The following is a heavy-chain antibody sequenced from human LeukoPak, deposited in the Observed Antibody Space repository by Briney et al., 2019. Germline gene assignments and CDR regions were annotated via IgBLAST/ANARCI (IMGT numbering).Heavy chain of an antibody. Sequence: GGSLRLSCVASGFTFGKYWMSWVRQPPGTGLEWVANIKLDGSEKNYVDSVKGRFTISRDNTKNSLYLQMNSLRAEDTAVFYCARDQYDTWSRRGNFDSWGQGTLVIVSS. J-gene: IGHJ4*02. CDR1: GFTFGKYW. CDR2: IKLDGSEK. V-gene: IGHV3-7*03. CDR3: ARDQYDTWSRRGNFDS. D-gene: IGHD3/OR15-3a*01.